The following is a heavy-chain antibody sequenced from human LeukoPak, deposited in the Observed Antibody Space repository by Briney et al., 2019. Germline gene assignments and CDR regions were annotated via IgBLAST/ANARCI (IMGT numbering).Heavy chain of an antibody. J-gene: IGHJ4*02. CDR3: ARGGDSSGYYGW. CDR1: GGTFSSYA. V-gene: IGHV1-69*04. D-gene: IGHD3-22*01. CDR2: IIPILGIA. Sequence: ASVKVSCKASGGTFSSYAISWVRQAPGQGLEWMGRIIPILGIANYAQKFQGRVTITADKSTSTAYMELSSLRSEDTAVYYRARGGDSSGYYGWWGQGTLVTVSS.